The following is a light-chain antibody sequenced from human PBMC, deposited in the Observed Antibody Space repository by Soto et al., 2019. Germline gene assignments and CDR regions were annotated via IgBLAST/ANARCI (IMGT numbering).Light chain of an antibody. CDR3: QHYSNWPWT. CDR2: GAS. J-gene: IGKJ1*01. V-gene: IGKV3-20*01. CDR1: QSVSNNY. Sequence: EIVLTQSPGTLSLSPGERATLSCRASQSVSNNYLAWYQQKPGQAPRLLIYGASNRATGIPDRFSGSGSGTDSTLTISRLEPEDFALYYCQHYSNWPWTFGQGTKVDIK.